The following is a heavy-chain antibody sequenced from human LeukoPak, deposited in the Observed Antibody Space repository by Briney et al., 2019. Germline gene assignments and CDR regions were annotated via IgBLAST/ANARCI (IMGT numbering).Heavy chain of an antibody. Sequence: SETLSLTCAVYGGSFSGYYWSWIRQPAGKGLEWIGRIYTSGSTNYNPSLKSRVTMSVDTSKNQFSLNLNSMTAADTAVYYCARVAHSSGYYPFDYWGPGTLVTVSS. D-gene: IGHD3-22*01. CDR2: IYTSGST. CDR1: GGSFSGYY. CDR3: ARVAHSSGYYPFDY. J-gene: IGHJ4*02. V-gene: IGHV4-59*10.